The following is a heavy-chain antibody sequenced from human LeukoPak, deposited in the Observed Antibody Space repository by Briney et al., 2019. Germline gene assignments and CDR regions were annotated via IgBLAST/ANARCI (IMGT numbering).Heavy chain of an antibody. CDR2: INPNSGGT. CDR1: GYTFIGYY. D-gene: IGHD6-13*01. CDR3: ARGYPLSTTAAGTYFQH. J-gene: IGHJ1*01. V-gene: IGHV1-2*02. Sequence: ASVKVSCKASGYTFIGYYMHWVRQAPGQGLEWMGWINPNSGGTNYAQKFQGRVTMTRDRSISTAYMELSRLRSDDTAVYYCARGYPLSTTAAGTYFQHWGQGTLVTVSS.